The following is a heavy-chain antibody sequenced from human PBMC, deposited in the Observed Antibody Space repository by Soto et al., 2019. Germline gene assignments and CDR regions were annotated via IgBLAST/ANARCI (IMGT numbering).Heavy chain of an antibody. J-gene: IGHJ6*02. Sequence: QVQLVESGGGVVQPGRSLRLSCAASGFTFSSYAMHWVRQAPGKGLEWVAVISYDGSNKYYADSVKGRFTISRDNSKNTLYLKRNGLRAEDTAVYYWARDGGGATPQTDYYYGMAVWGQGTTVTVPS. D-gene: IGHD1-26*01. V-gene: IGHV3-30-3*01. CDR2: ISYDGSNK. CDR1: GFTFSSYA. CDR3: ARDGGGATPQTDYYYGMAV.